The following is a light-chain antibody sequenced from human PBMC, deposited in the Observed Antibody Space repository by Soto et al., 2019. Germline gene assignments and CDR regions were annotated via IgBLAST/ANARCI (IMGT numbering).Light chain of an antibody. CDR3: SSYTSSSTLEV. Sequence: QSALTQPASVSGSPGQSITISCTGTSSDVGGYNYVSWYQQHPGKAPKLIIYDVTNRPSGVSNRFSGSKSGNTASLTISGLQAEDEADYDCSSYTSSSTLEVFGTGTKLTVL. CDR1: SSDVGGYNY. J-gene: IGLJ1*01. CDR2: DVT. V-gene: IGLV2-14*01.